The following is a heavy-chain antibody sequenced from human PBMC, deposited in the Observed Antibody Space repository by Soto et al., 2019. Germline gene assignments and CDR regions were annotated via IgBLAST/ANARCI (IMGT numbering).Heavy chain of an antibody. CDR3: ARVGGKQLYATDY. CDR1: GFSFSSYS. J-gene: IGHJ4*02. V-gene: IGHV3-21*01. CDR2: ISSSSAYI. Sequence: EVQLVESGGGLVKPGGSLRLSCAASGFSFSSYSMNWLRQAPGKGLEWVSSISSSSAYIYYADSVKGRFTISRANAQNSLFLQMSSLRAEDTAVYYCARVGGKQLYATDYWGQGTLVTVSS. D-gene: IGHD6-6*01.